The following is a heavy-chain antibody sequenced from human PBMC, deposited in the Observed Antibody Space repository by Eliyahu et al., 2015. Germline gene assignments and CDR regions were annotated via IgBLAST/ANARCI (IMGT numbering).Heavy chain of an antibody. J-gene: IGHJ5*02. D-gene: IGHD3-10*01. CDR3: ARAGVFYPNWFDP. CDR1: GGSISSXGYS. Sequence: QLQLQESGSGLVKPSQTLSLTCXVSGGSISSXGYSWSWIRQPPGKGLEWIGYIYHSGSTYYNPSLKSRVTISVDRSKNQFSLKLSSVTAADTAVYYCARAGVFYPNWFDPWGQGTLVTVSS. CDR2: IYHSGST. V-gene: IGHV4-30-2*01.